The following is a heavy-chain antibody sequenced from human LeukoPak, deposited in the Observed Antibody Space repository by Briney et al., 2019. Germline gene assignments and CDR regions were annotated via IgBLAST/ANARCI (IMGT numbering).Heavy chain of an antibody. CDR1: GFTFSSYA. D-gene: IGHD6-19*01. V-gene: IGHV3-23*01. CDR2: ISGSGGST. CDR3: AKARRYSSGWYVLSYFDY. Sequence: GGSLRLSCAASGFTFSSYAMSWVRQAPGKGLEWVSAISGSGGSTYYADSVKGRFTISRDNSKNTLYLQMNSLRAEDTAVYYCAKARRYSSGWYVLSYFDYWGQGTLVTVSS. J-gene: IGHJ4*02.